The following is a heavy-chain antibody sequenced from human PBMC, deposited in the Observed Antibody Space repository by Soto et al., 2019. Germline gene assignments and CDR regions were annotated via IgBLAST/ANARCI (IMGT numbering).Heavy chain of an antibody. D-gene: IGHD2-21*02. Sequence: PGGSLRLSCAASGFTFSSNSMNWVRQAPGKGLEWVSSISSSSSYIYYADSVKGRFTISRDNAKNSLYLQMNSLRAEDTAVYYCARGNCGGNCYYAFDLWGQGTMVTVSS. V-gene: IGHV3-21*01. CDR3: ARGNCGGNCYYAFDL. J-gene: IGHJ3*01. CDR1: GFTFSSNS. CDR2: ISSSSSYI.